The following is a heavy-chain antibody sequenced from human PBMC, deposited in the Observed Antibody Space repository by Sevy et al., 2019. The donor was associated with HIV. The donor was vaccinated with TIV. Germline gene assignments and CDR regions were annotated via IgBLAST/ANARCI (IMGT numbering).Heavy chain of an antibody. CDR2: ISWDGGST. CDR3: AKDTXXEGPTGAYYFDY. V-gene: IGHV3-43D*03. CDR1: GFTFDDYA. D-gene: IGHD1-26*01. J-gene: IGHJ4*02. Sequence: GGSLRLSCAASGFTFDDYAMHWVRQAPGKGLEWVSLISWDGGSTYYADSVKGRFTISRDNSKNSLYLQMNSLRAEDXXXXYCAKDTXXEGPTGAYYFDYWGQGTLVTVSS.